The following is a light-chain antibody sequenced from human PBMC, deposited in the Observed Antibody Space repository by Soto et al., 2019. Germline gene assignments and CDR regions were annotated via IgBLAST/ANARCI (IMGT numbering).Light chain of an antibody. J-gene: IGKJ3*01. V-gene: IGKV1-27*01. CDR2: AAS. CDR3: QHYYSPPFT. Sequence: DIQMTQSPSSLSAFLGDRVTITCRASQGISDYLVWYQQKPGKVPKLLIYAASTLQSGLPPRFSGTGSGTDFTLTIRTLQPEDLATYYCQHYYSPPFTFDPGTKVHIK. CDR1: QGISDY.